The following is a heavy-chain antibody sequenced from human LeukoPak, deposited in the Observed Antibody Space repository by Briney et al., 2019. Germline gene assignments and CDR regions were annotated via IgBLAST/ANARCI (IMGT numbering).Heavy chain of an antibody. CDR1: GFTFSSYA. CDR3: ARTGVRYGSGSYSD. J-gene: IGHJ1*01. V-gene: IGHV3-23*01. Sequence: GGSLRPSCAASGFTFSSYAMSWVRQAPGKGLEWVSAISGSGGSTCYADSVKRRLTISRDNSKNTLYLQMNRLRAEDTAVYYCARTGVRYGSGSYSDWGQGTLVTVSS. CDR2: ISGSGGST. D-gene: IGHD3-10*01.